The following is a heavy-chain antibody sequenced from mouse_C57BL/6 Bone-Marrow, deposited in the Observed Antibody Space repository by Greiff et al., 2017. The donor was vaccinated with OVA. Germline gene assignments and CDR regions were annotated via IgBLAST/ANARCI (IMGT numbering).Heavy chain of an antibody. Sequence: EVQLVESGGDLVKPGGSLKLSCAASGFTFSSYGMSWVRQTPDKRLEWVATISSGGSYTYYPDSVKGRFTISRDNAKNTLYLQMSSLKSEDTAMYYCARQKVYYYGSSYEYYYAMDYWGQGTSVTVSS. CDR3: ARQKVYYYGSSYEYYYAMDY. CDR1: GFTFSSYG. CDR2: ISSGGSYT. D-gene: IGHD1-1*01. J-gene: IGHJ4*01. V-gene: IGHV5-6*01.